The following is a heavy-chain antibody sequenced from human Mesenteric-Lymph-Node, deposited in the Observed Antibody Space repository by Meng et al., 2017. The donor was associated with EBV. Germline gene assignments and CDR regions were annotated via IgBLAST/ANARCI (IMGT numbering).Heavy chain of an antibody. J-gene: IGHJ5*02. CDR3: AGDRRDGDAWYNWFDP. V-gene: IGHV4-59*01. CDR1: GGAISSYY. D-gene: IGHD4-17*01. CDR2: IYYSGST. Sequence: VTFQAPGPGLVKPSETLSLTGTVSGGAISSYYWSWIRQPPGKGLEWIGYIYYSGSTNYNPSLKSRVTISVDTSKNQFSLKLSSVTAADTAVYYCAGDRRDGDAWYNWFDPWGQGTLVTVSS.